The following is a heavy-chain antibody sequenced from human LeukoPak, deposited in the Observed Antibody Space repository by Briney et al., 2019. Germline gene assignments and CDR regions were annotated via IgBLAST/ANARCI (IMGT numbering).Heavy chain of an antibody. CDR1: GGSFSGYY. V-gene: IGHV4-34*01. J-gene: IGHJ6*03. D-gene: IGHD3-22*01. Sequence: SETLSLTCAVYGGSFSGYYWSWIRQPPGKGLEWIGEINHSGSTNYNPSPKSRVTISVDTSKNQFSLKLSSVTAADTAVYYCTRGSIAYYYMDVWGKGTTVTISS. CDR2: INHSGST. CDR3: TRGSIAYYYMDV.